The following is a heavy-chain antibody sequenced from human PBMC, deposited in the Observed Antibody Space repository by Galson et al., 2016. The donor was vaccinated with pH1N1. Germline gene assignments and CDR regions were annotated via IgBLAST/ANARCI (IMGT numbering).Heavy chain of an antibody. CDR1: GFTFSAYW. J-gene: IGHJ4*02. CDR2: VYTDGGRT. D-gene: IGHD4-23*01. V-gene: IGHV3-74*01. CDR3: ARGDYVGYFVDQ. Sequence: SLRLSCAASGFTFSAYWMHWVRQAPGKGLVWVSRVYTDGGRTGYADSVRGRFTISRDNAKNTLYLQMSSLRAEDTAVYYCARGDYVGYFVDQWGQGTLVAVSP.